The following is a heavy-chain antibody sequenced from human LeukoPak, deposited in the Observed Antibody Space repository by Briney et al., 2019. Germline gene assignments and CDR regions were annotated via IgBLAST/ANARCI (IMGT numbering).Heavy chain of an antibody. J-gene: IGHJ4*02. CDR1: GYTFNIYG. Sequence: GASVKISCKASGYTFNIYGINYLRQAAAGRLLGLGWISGYNGNTKYAQKFQGRVTMTTDTSTNTAYMELRSLRSDDTAVFYCARGDYGGSADYWGQGTLVTVSS. CDR2: ISGYNGNT. CDR3: ARGDYGGSADY. V-gene: IGHV1-18*01. D-gene: IGHD4-23*01.